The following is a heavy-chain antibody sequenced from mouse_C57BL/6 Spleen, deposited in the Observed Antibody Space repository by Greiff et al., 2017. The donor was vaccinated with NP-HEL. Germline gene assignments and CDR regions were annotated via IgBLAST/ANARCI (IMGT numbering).Heavy chain of an antibody. V-gene: IGHV1-80*01. J-gene: IGHJ1*03. CDR2: IYPGDGDT. CDR3: AKRKQSSSYWYFDV. CDR1: GYAFSSYW. D-gene: IGHD1-1*01. Sequence: VQGVESGAELVKPGASVKISCKASGYAFSSYWMNWVKQRPGKGLEWIGQIYPGDGDTNYNGKFKGKATLTADKSSSTAYMQLSSLTSEDSAVYFCAKRKQSSSYWYFDVWGTGTTVTVSS.